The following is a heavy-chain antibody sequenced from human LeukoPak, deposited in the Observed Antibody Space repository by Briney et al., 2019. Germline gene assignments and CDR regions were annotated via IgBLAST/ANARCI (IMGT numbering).Heavy chain of an antibody. Sequence: GGSLRLSCAASGFTFSSYWMHWVCQAPGKGLVWASRINTDGSSPNYADSVRGRFTISRDNAKNTLYLQMNSLRAEDTAVYYCARFEYSSSSGLYWGQGILVTVSS. CDR3: ARFEYSSSSGLY. CDR2: INTDGSSP. V-gene: IGHV3-74*01. D-gene: IGHD6-6*01. J-gene: IGHJ4*02. CDR1: GFTFSSYW.